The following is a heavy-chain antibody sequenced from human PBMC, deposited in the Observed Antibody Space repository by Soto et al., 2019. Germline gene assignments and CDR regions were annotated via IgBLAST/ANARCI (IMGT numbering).Heavy chain of an antibody. Sequence: EVQLLESGGGLVQPGGSLRLSCAPSAFTFSNHAMSWVRQAPGKGLEWVSTIGGGGGSTYYADSVKGRFTISRDNSKNTLFLQLNSLRAEDTAVYYCAKDFSYYYGSGSYFDYWGQGTLVTVSS. CDR3: AKDFSYYYGSGSYFDY. CDR1: AFTFSNHA. CDR2: IGGGGGST. V-gene: IGHV3-23*01. J-gene: IGHJ4*02. D-gene: IGHD3-10*01.